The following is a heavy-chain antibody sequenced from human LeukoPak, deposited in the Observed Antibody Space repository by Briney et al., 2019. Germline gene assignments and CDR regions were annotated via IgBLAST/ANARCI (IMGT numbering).Heavy chain of an antibody. Sequence: SSETLSLTCTVSGGSISSYYWSWIRQPPGKGLEWMGYIYYSGSTNYNPSLKSRVTISVDTSKNQFSLKLSSVTAADTAVYYCARQDCSGGSCYEFDYWGQGTLVTVSS. D-gene: IGHD2-15*01. V-gene: IGHV4-59*08. CDR1: GGSISSYY. CDR2: IYYSGST. J-gene: IGHJ4*02. CDR3: ARQDCSGGSCYEFDY.